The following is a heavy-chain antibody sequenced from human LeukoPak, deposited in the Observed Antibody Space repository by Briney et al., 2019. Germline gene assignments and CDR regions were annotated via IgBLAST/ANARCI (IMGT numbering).Heavy chain of an antibody. CDR1: GYTFTSYG. CDR2: IIPIFGAA. J-gene: IGHJ5*02. Sequence: SVKVSCKASGYTFTSYGISWVRQAPGQGLEWMGRIIPIFGAANYAQKFQGRVTITTDESTSTAYMELSSLRSEDTAVYYCARGREYSSSSPPSWFDPWGQGTLVTVSS. D-gene: IGHD6-6*01. CDR3: ARGREYSSSSPPSWFDP. V-gene: IGHV1-69*05.